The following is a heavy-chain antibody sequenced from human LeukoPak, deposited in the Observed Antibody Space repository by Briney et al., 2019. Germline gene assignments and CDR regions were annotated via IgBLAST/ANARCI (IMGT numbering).Heavy chain of an antibody. V-gene: IGHV1-2*02. CDR2: INPNSDAT. CDR1: GYTFTGYF. Sequence: ASVKVSCKASGYTFTGYFIHWVRQAPGQGLEWMGWINPNSDATNYAQKFQGRVIMTRTTSNSTAYMELSGLRSDDTAIYYCARLEYGDNSGYWGQGTLVTASS. CDR3: ARLEYGDNSGY. J-gene: IGHJ4*02. D-gene: IGHD4-23*01.